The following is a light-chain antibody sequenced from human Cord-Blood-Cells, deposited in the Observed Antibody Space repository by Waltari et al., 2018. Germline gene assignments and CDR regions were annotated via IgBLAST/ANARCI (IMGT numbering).Light chain of an antibody. J-gene: IGLJ3*02. V-gene: IGLV2-14*03. CDR1: SSDVGGYNY. CDR2: DVS. Sequence: QSALTQPASVSGYPGQSITLPCTGTSSDVGGYNYVSWYQQHPGKAPKLLIYDVSNRPSGVANRFSGSKSGNTASLTISGLQAEDEADYYCSSYTSSSTLGVFGGGTKLTVL. CDR3: SSYTSSSTLGV.